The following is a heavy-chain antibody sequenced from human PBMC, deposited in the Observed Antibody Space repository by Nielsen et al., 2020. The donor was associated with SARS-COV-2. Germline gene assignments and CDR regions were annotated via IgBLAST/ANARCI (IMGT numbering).Heavy chain of an antibody. J-gene: IGHJ4*02. V-gene: IGHV3-20*04. CDR3: AREGDYGSEFDH. CDR2: INWKGASA. Sequence: GESLKISCAASGFTFEDYGMAWVRQSPGKGLEWVSGINWKGASAGYADSVRGRFTISRDNAKNSLYLQMNSLRADDTAVYYCAREGDYGSEFDHWGPGTLVTVSS. D-gene: IGHD4-17*01. CDR1: GFTFEDYG.